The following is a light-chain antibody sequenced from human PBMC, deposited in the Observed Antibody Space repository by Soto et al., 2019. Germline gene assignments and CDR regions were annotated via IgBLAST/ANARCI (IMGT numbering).Light chain of an antibody. CDR1: ESLLFTNGYNY. V-gene: IGKV2-28*01. CDR2: LGS. J-gene: IGKJ3*01. CDR3: MQGVETPFT. Sequence: DIVMTQSPLSLPVTPGEAASISCRSSESLLFTNGYNYLDWYVQKPGQSPQLLIYLGSHRAPGVPDRFSGSGSGTDFTLKISRVEAEDVGFYYCMQGVETPFTFGPGXKVXIK.